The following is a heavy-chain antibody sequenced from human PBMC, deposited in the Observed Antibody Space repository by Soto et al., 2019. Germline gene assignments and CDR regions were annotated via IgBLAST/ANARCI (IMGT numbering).Heavy chain of an antibody. CDR1: GYTFNTYG. V-gene: IGHV1-18*01. Sequence: ASVKVSCKASGYTFNTYGVNWVRQAPGQGLEWMGWINTDSGNPSYAQKFQGRVSMTRDTSSGTAYMEMRSLTSDDTAVYYCTRKKCTGDCYLFDYWGQGTL. D-gene: IGHD2-21*02. CDR3: TRKKCTGDCYLFDY. J-gene: IGHJ4*02. CDR2: INTDSGNP.